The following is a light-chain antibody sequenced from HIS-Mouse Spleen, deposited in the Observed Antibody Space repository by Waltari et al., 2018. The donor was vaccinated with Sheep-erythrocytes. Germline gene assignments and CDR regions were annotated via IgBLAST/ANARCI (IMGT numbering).Light chain of an antibody. V-gene: IGKV1-39*01. CDR2: AAS. J-gene: IGKJ3*01. CDR3: QQSYSTPQFT. Sequence: DIQMTQSPSSLSASVGDRVTITCRASQSIRRYLNWYQQKPGKAPKLLIYAASSLKSGVPSRFSGSGSGTDFTLTISSLQPEDFATYYCQQSYSTPQFTFGPGTKVDIK. CDR1: QSIRRY.